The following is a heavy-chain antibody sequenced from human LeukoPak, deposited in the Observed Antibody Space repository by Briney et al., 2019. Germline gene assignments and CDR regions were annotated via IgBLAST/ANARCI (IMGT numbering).Heavy chain of an antibody. D-gene: IGHD3-9*01. Sequence: PGGSLRLSCAASGFTFSSYGMSWVRQAPGKGLEWVSAISGSGGSTYYADSVKGRFTISRDNSKNTLYLQMNSLRAEDTAVYYCAKDPRLRYFDWLSGEIDYWGQGTLVTVSS. CDR3: AKDPRLRYFDWLSGEIDY. J-gene: IGHJ4*02. CDR1: GFTFSSYG. CDR2: ISGSGGST. V-gene: IGHV3-23*01.